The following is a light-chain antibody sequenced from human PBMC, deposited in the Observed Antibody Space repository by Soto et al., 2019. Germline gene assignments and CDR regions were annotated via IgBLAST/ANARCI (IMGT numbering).Light chain of an antibody. Sequence: SYELTQPPSVSVAPGQTARITWGGNTFGSKSVHWYQQQPGQAPVLVVFDDSDRPSGIPERFSGSNSGNTATLTISRVEAGDEADYYCQVWDSSRDHYVFGTGTKLTVL. J-gene: IGLJ1*01. V-gene: IGLV3-21*02. CDR1: TFGSKS. CDR2: DDS. CDR3: QVWDSSRDHYV.